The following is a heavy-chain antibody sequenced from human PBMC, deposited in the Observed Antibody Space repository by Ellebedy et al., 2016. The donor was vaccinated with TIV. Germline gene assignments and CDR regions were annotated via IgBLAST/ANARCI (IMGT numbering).Heavy chain of an antibody. CDR2: INPNSGDT. V-gene: IGHV1-2*02. J-gene: IGHJ4*02. CDR3: ARWVGDYGSGSQFDH. D-gene: IGHD3-10*01. Sequence: AASVKVSCKASDYTFTGYYINWVRQAPGQGLEWMGWINPNSGDTNYTQKFQGRVTMTRDTSISTAYMELSRLRSDDSAVYYCARWVGDYGSGSQFDHWGQGTLVTVSS. CDR1: DYTFTGYY.